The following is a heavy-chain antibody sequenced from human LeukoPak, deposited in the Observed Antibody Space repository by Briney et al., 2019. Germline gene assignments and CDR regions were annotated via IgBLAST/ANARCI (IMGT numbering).Heavy chain of an antibody. V-gene: IGHV1-3*01. CDR3: AREGGTRWPYFDY. D-gene: IGHD3-16*01. Sequence: GASVKVSCKASGYTFTSYAMHWVRQAPGQRLEWMGWINAGNGNTKYSQKFQGRVTITRDTSASTAYMELSSLRSEDTAVYYCAREGGTRWPYFDYWGQGTLSPSPQ. CDR2: INAGNGNT. CDR1: GYTFTSYA. J-gene: IGHJ4*02.